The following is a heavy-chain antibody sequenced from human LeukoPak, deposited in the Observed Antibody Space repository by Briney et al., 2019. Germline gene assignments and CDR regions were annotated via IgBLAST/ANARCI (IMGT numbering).Heavy chain of an antibody. CDR3: ARVAGWYKGPFDY. CDR1: GGSFSGYY. V-gene: IGHV4-34*01. CDR2: INHSGST. D-gene: IGHD6-19*01. Sequence: PSETLSLTCAVYGGSFSGYYWSWIRQPPGRGLEWIGEINHSGSTNYNPSLKSRVTISVDTSKNQFSLKLSSVTAADTAVYYCARVAGWYKGPFDYWGQGTLVTVSS. J-gene: IGHJ4*02.